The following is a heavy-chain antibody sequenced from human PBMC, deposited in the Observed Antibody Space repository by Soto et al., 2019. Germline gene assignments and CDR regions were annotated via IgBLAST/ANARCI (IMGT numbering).Heavy chain of an antibody. CDR2: ISSSSSYI. Sequence: EVQLVESGGGLVKPGGSLRLSCAASGFTFSSYSMNWVRQAPGKGLEWVSSISSSSSYIYYADSVKGRFTISRDNAKNSTHLQMNSLSAEDTAVYYCARDHVDIVATRGFDPWGQGTLVTVSS. CDR3: ARDHVDIVATRGFDP. V-gene: IGHV3-21*01. D-gene: IGHD5-12*01. J-gene: IGHJ5*02. CDR1: GFTFSSYS.